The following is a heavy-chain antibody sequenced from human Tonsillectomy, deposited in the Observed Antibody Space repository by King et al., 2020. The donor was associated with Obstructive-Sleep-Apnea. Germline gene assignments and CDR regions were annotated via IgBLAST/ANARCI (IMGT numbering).Heavy chain of an antibody. J-gene: IGHJ4*02. D-gene: IGHD6-19*01. CDR2: IHTGNGDT. V-gene: IGHV1-3*04. CDR3: ATGGLSVAGTNY. CDR1: GYSFTTLA. Sequence: QLVQSGAEVKKPGASVKISCKASGYSFTTLAIHWERHAPGQRPEWMGWIHTGNGDTSYSQRFQGRLTITRDTSATTVYMELSSLTSEDTAVYYCATGGLSVAGTNYWGQGTLVTVSS.